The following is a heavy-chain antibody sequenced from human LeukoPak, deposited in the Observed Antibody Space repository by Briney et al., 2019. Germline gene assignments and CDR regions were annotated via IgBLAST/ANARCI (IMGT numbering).Heavy chain of an antibody. Sequence: KSLTLSCAASGFTFTSYGMHWVRQAPGKGLEWVAVICYDGRNKYYVDSVKGRFTISRDNSKNTVYLQMNSLRAEDTAVYFCARDLSIAVFDYWGQGTLVTVSS. J-gene: IGHJ4*02. CDR2: ICYDGRNK. CDR3: ARDLSIAVFDY. V-gene: IGHV3-33*01. D-gene: IGHD6-19*01. CDR1: GFTFTSYG.